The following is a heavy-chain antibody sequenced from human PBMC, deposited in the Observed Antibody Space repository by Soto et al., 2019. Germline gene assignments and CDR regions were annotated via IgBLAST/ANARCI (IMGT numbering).Heavy chain of an antibody. CDR2: ISGSGITT. J-gene: IGHJ4*02. D-gene: IGHD1-26*01. CDR3: SKTASGTYSES. V-gene: IGHV3-23*01. Sequence: PGGSLRLSCVASGFTFNNCGMNWVRRAPGKGLEWVSGISGSGITTYYADSVKGRFTISRDTSKNTLYLQMNSLRAEDTAVYYCSKTASGTYSESWGQGTLVTVSS. CDR1: GFTFNNCG.